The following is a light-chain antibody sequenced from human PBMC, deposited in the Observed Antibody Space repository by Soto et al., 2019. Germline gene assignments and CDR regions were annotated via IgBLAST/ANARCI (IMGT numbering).Light chain of an antibody. Sequence: QSALTQPASVSGTPGQSITISCTGSNSDVGIYDFVSWYQHHPGRAPKLIVSEVSHRPSGVSNRFSGSMSGNTASLTISGLQSEDEADYYCISYTSDDVRYVFGTGTKVTVL. J-gene: IGLJ1*01. CDR3: ISYTSDDVRYV. V-gene: IGLV2-14*01. CDR1: NSDVGIYDF. CDR2: EVS.